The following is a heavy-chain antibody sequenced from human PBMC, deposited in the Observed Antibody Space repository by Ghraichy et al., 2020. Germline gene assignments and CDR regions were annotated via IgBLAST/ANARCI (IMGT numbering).Heavy chain of an antibody. V-gene: IGHV3-64D*09. CDR2: ISSNGRST. CDR1: GFTFSQYT. J-gene: IGHJ4*02. CDR3: VKDGGDLGSFYFDF. Sequence: GGSLILSCSASGFTFSQYTMHWVRQAPGKGLDYVSGISSNGRSTHYADSVKGRVTVSRDNSKNTLYLQMSSLSAEDTAVYYCVKDGGDLGSFYFDFWGQGTLVTVSS. D-gene: IGHD2-21*02.